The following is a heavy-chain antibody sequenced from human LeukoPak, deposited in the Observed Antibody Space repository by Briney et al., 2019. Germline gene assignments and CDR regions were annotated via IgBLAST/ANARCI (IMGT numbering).Heavy chain of an antibody. V-gene: IGHV3-9*01. CDR3: AKDAGAYGSGSQFDY. J-gene: IGHJ4*02. CDR2: ISWNSGSI. CDR1: GFTFDDYA. D-gene: IGHD3-10*01. Sequence: PGRSLRLSCAASGFTFDDYAMHWVRKAPGKGLEWVSGISWNSGSIGYADSVKGRFTISRDNAKNSLYLQMNSLRAEDTALYYCAKDAGAYGSGSQFDYWGQGTLVTVSS.